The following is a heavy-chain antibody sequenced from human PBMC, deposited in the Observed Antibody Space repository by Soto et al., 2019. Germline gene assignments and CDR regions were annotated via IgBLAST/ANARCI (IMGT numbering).Heavy chain of an antibody. CDR1: GGSFSGYY. CDR3: AVASASSGLAFDY. Sequence: ETLSLTCAVYGGSFSGYYWSWIRQPPGKGLEWIGEINHSGSTNYNPSLTSRVTISVDTSKNQFSLKLSSVTAADTAVYYCAVASASSGLAFDYWGQGTLVTVSS. V-gene: IGHV4-34*01. CDR2: INHSGST. J-gene: IGHJ4*02. D-gene: IGHD3-22*01.